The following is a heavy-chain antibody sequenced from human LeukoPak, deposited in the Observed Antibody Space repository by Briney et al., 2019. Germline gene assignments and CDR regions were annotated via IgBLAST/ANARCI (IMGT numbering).Heavy chain of an antibody. CDR1: GGSFSGYY. Sequence: SETLSLTCAVYGGSFSGYYWSWIRQPPGKGLEWIGEINHSGSTNYNPSLKSRVTISVDTSKNQFSLKLSSVTAADTAVYYCARAYHSSGWYNYSAYWGQGTLVTVSS. J-gene: IGHJ4*02. V-gene: IGHV4-34*01. CDR3: ARAYHSSGWYNYSAY. D-gene: IGHD6-19*01. CDR2: INHSGST.